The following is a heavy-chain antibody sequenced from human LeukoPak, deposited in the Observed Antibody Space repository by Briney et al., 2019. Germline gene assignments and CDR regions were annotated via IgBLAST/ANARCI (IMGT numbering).Heavy chain of an antibody. V-gene: IGHV3-21*01. J-gene: IGHJ4*02. Sequence: GGSLRLSCAASGFTVSSNYMSWVRQAPGKGLEWVSSISSSSSYIYYADSVKGRFTISRDNAKNSLYLQMNSLRAEDTAVYYCARFDSSSWYKWGQGTLVTVSS. CDR1: GFTVSSNY. CDR2: ISSSSSYI. CDR3: ARFDSSSWYK. D-gene: IGHD6-13*01.